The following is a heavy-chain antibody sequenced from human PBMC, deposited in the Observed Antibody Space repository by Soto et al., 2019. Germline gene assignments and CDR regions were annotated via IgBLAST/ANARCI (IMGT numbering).Heavy chain of an antibody. V-gene: IGHV3-21*04. CDR3: AKYPRNTAMDRFDY. Sequence: GGSLRLSCAASGFTLSSYSMNWVRQAPGKGLEWVSSISSSSTYIYYADSVKGRFTISRDNAKNSVYLQMNSLRAEDTAVYYCAKYPRNTAMDRFDYWGQGTLVTVSS. D-gene: IGHD5-18*01. CDR1: GFTLSSYS. CDR2: ISSSSTYI. J-gene: IGHJ4*02.